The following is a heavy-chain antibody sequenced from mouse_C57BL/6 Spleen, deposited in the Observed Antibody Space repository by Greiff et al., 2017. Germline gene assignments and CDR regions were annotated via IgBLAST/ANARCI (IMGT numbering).Heavy chain of an antibody. V-gene: IGHV14-4*01. Sequence: VHVKQSGAELVRPGASVKLSCTASGFNFTDDYMHWVKQRPEQGLEWIGWIDPENGDTEYASKFQGKATITADTSSNTAYLQLSSLTSEDTAVDYCTSMDYWGQGTSVTVSS. CDR3: TSMDY. CDR2: IDPENGDT. CDR1: GFNFTDDY. J-gene: IGHJ4*01.